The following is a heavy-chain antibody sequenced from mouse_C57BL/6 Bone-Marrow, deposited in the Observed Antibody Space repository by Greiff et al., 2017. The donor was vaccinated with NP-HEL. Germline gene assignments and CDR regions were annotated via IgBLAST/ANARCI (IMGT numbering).Heavy chain of an antibody. CDR2: ISNGGGST. Sequence: VQLKQSGGGLVQPGGSLKLSCAASGFTFSDYYMYWVRQTPEKRLEWVAYISNGGGSTYYPDTVKGRFTISRDNAKNTLYLQMSRLKSEDTAMYYCARHGAIAWFAYWGQGTLVTVSA. CDR1: GFTFSDYY. CDR3: ARHGAIAWFAY. D-gene: IGHD3-1*01. V-gene: IGHV5-12*01. J-gene: IGHJ3*01.